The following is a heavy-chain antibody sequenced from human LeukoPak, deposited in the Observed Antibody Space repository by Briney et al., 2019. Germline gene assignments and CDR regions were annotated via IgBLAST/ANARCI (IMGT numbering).Heavy chain of an antibody. D-gene: IGHD3-22*01. J-gene: IGHJ4*02. CDR2: ISSSGSTI. Sequence: GGSLRLSCAASGFTFSDYYMSWIRQAPGKGLEWVSYISSSGSTIYYADSVKGRFTISRDNAKNSLYLQMNSLRAEDTAVYYCARWLVDYYDSSGYSTGCDYWGQGTLVTVSS. V-gene: IGHV3-11*01. CDR3: ARWLVDYYDSSGYSTGCDY. CDR1: GFTFSDYY.